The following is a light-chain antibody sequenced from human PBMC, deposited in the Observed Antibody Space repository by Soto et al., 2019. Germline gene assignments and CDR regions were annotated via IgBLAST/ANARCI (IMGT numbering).Light chain of an antibody. CDR3: CSYAGSSTDV. CDR2: EGN. J-gene: IGLJ1*01. V-gene: IGLV2-23*01. Sequence: QSALTQPASVSGSPGQSITISCTGTSSDVGSYNLVSWYQQHPGKAPKLMIFEGNKRPSGVSNRFSGSTSGNTASLTISGLQAEDEADYYCCSYAGSSTDVFGTGTKLTVL. CDR1: SSDVGSYNL.